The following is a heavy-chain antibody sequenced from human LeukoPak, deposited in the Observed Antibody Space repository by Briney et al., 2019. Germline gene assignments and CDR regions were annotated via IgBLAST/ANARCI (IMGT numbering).Heavy chain of an antibody. CDR2: INHSGST. Sequence: PSETLSLTCAVYGGSFSGYYWSWIRQPPGKGLEWIGEINHSGSTNYNPSLESRVTISVDTSKNQFSLKLSSVTAADTAVYYCARVNSGSSGSYYFDYWGQGTLVTVSS. V-gene: IGHV4-34*01. CDR3: ARVNSGSSGSYYFDY. D-gene: IGHD3-22*01. CDR1: GGSFSGYY. J-gene: IGHJ4*02.